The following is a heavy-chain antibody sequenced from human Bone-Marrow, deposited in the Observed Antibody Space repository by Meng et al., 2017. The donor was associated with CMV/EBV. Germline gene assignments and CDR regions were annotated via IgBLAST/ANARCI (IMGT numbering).Heavy chain of an antibody. V-gene: IGHV3-73*01. Sequence: SHVPWVRQASGRGLEWVGLIKPRSNGYATMYAASVKDRFTVSRDDSKNTASLQMDSLKIEDTAVYYCTRQGPHPEDDFDYWGQGALVTVSS. CDR1: SH. D-gene: IGHD1-14*01. CDR2: IKPRSNGYAT. J-gene: IGHJ4*02. CDR3: TRQGPHPEDDFDY.